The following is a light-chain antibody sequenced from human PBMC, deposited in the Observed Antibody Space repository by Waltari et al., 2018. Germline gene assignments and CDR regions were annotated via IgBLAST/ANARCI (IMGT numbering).Light chain of an antibody. CDR2: GAS. V-gene: IGKV3-20*01. CDR1: QSVSRT. CDR3: QHYVRLGAT. Sequence: EIVLTQSPGILSLSPGERATLSCRASQSVSRTLAWYQQKPGQAPRLLIYGASTRATGITDRFSVGGSGTDFSLTISILEPEDFAVYYCQHYVRLGATFCQGTKVEIK. J-gene: IGKJ1*01.